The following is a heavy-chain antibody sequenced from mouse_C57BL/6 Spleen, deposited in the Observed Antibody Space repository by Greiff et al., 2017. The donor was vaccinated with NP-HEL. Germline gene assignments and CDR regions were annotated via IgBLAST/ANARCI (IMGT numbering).Heavy chain of an antibody. Sequence: QVQLKQSGAELARPGASVKLSCKASGYTFTSYGISWVKQRTGQGLEWIGEIYPRSGNTYYNEKFKGKATLTADKSSSTAYMELRSLTSEDSAVYFCARSPPYDGYYEVWYFDVWGTGTTVTVSS. CDR2: IYPRSGNT. CDR1: GYTFTSYG. V-gene: IGHV1-81*01. CDR3: ARSPPYDGYYEVWYFDV. D-gene: IGHD2-3*01. J-gene: IGHJ1*03.